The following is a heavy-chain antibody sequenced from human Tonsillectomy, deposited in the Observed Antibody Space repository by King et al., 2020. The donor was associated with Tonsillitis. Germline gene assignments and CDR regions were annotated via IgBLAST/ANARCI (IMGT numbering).Heavy chain of an antibody. V-gene: IGHV3-11*01. J-gene: IGHJ6*02. CDR3: ARAGRWFRYYPLVV. CDR2: INSSGGTI. Sequence: VQLVESGGGLVKPGGSLRLSCAASGFDFSDFYMTWIRQAPGKGLEWISHINSSGGTIYHTDSVKGRFAISRHNAKNSLYLEMNSVRADDTAMYYCARAGRWFRYYPLVVWGPGPTVTVSS. CDR1: GFDFSDFY. D-gene: IGHD3-10*01.